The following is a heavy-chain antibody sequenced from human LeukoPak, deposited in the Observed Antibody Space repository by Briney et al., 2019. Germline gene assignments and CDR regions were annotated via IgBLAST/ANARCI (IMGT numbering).Heavy chain of an antibody. D-gene: IGHD3-10*01. CDR1: GFTFSSYE. Sequence: GGSLRLSCAASGFTFSSYEMNWVRQAPGKGLEWVSYISSSVSTIYYADSVKGRFTISRDNAKNSLYLQMNSLRAEDTAVYDCARVSGSGSYAVRYDAFDIWGQGTMVTVSS. J-gene: IGHJ3*02. CDR2: ISSSVSTI. V-gene: IGHV3-48*03. CDR3: ARVSGSGSYAVRYDAFDI.